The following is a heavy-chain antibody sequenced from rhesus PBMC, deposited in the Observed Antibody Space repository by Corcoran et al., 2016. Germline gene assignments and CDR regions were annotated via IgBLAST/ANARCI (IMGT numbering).Heavy chain of an antibody. CDR1: GGSITGDY. CDR3: ARDGMGYCTSTTCYLHNRFDV. Sequence: QVKLQQWGEGLVKPSETLSLTCAVYGGSITGDYWSWIRQPPGEGMGGNGNIDGYSASTNYTPSIKNRITISKDTSKNQFSLKLSSVTAADTAVYYCARDGMGYCTSTTCYLHNRFDVWGPGVLVTVSS. J-gene: IGHJ5-1*01. V-gene: IGHV4-73*01. CDR2: IDGYSAST. D-gene: IGHD2-2*01.